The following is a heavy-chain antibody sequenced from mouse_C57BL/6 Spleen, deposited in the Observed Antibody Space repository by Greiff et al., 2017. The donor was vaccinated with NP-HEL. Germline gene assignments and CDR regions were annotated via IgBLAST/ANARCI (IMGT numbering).Heavy chain of an antibody. CDR2: ISSGGDYT. V-gene: IGHV5-9-1*02. J-gene: IGHJ2*01. CDR1: GYTFSSYA. Sequence: EVQVVESGDGLVKPGGSLKLSCAASGYTFSSYAMSWVRQTPEKRLEWVGYISSGGDYTYYADTVKGRFTVSRDNARNTLYLQMSSLKSEDSAMYYCTGEGDGSYFDYWGQGTTLTVSS. D-gene: IGHD2-3*01. CDR3: TGEGDGSYFDY.